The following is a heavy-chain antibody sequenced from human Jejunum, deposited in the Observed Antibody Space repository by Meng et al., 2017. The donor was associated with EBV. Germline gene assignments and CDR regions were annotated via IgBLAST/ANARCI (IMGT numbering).Heavy chain of an antibody. CDR1: GDTFTSHG. CDR2: IIPVFGTA. D-gene: IGHD2-21*01. Sequence: QVEVGTSGSGVMKPGPSVKLSCKASGDTFTSHGVGWVRLAPGQGPEWLGGIIPVFGTANYPLRFQDRVTITADKSTNTGYMELGGLRSDDTAVYYCARLFCGDDCFSTYYFDSWGQGTLVTVSS. V-gene: IGHV1-69*06. CDR3: ARLFCGDDCFSTYYFDS. J-gene: IGHJ4*02.